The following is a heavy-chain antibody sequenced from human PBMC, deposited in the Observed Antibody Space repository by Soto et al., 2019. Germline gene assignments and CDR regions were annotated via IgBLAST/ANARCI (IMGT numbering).Heavy chain of an antibody. J-gene: IGHJ4*02. V-gene: IGHV3-33*01. D-gene: IGHD6-19*01. CDR1: GFTFSSYG. CDR2: IWYDGSNK. Sequence: QVQLVESGGGVVQPGRSLRLSCAASGFTFSSYGMYWVRQARGKGLEWVAVIWYDGSNKYYADSVKGRFTISRDNSKNTLYLQMNSLRAEDTAVYYCASRIAVAGTFDYCGQGTLVTVSS. CDR3: ASRIAVAGTFDY.